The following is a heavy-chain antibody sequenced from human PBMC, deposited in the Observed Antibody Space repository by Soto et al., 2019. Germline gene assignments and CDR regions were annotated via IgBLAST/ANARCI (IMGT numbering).Heavy chain of an antibody. CDR1: GGTFISYA. CDR2: IVPIFGTA. Sequence: QVQLVQSGAEVKKPGSSVKVSCKASGGTFISYAISWLRQAPGQGLEWMGGIVPIFGTANYAKKFQGRVTSTAVESKTTAYMELRSVRSEDTAVYYCARDGSTVDKAMVSQYFYGMDVWGQGTTGSVSS. J-gene: IGHJ6*02. CDR3: ARDGSTVDKAMVSQYFYGMDV. D-gene: IGHD5-18*01. V-gene: IGHV1-69*12.